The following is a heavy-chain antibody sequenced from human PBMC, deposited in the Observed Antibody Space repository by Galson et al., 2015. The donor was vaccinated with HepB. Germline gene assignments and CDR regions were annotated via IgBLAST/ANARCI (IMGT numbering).Heavy chain of an antibody. V-gene: IGHV1-46*03. J-gene: IGHJ6*02. Sequence: SVKVSCKASGYTFTSYYMHWVRQAPGQGLEWMGIINPSGGSTSYAQKFQGRVTMTRDTSTSTVYMELSSLRSEDTAVYYCARESPMGRGYCSSTSCPPRGMDVWGQGTTVTVSS. CDR1: GYTFTSYY. CDR2: INPSGGST. D-gene: IGHD2-2*01. CDR3: ARESPMGRGYCSSTSCPPRGMDV.